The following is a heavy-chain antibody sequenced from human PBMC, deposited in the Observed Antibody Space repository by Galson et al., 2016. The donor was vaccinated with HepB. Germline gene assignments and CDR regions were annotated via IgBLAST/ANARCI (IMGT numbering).Heavy chain of an antibody. Sequence: SLRLSCAVSGFIFRSYSMSWIRQAPGKGLEWVAYIWTNSSKIYYADSVEGRFTISRDDAKSSLHLQMNSLRDEDTAVYYRGSAGTVGYWGQGTLVTVSS. J-gene: IGHJ4*02. CDR3: GSAGTVGY. CDR1: GFIFRSYS. V-gene: IGHV3-48*02. CDR2: IWTNSSKI. D-gene: IGHD2-15*01.